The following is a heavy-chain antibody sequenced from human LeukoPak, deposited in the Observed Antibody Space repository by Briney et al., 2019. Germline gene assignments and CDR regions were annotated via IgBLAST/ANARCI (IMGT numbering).Heavy chain of an antibody. Sequence: PSETLSLTCTVAGGSISSYYWGWIRQPPGKGLEWIGYIYYSGITNYNPSLKSRATISVDTSKNQFSLKLSSVPAADTAVYYCARGAVLDYWGQGTLVTVSS. CDR3: ARGAVLDY. CDR1: GGSISSYY. V-gene: IGHV4-59*01. CDR2: IYYSGIT. J-gene: IGHJ4*02.